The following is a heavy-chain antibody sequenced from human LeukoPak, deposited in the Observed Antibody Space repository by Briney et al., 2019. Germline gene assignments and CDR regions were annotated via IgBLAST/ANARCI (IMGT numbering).Heavy chain of an antibody. CDR1: GFTFSNYW. CDR2: INSDGSST. CDR3: TYGSGSSTGWYFDY. J-gene: IGHJ4*02. V-gene: IGHV3-74*01. D-gene: IGHD3-10*01. Sequence: GGSLRLSCAASGFTFSNYWMHWVRQAPGKGLVWVSRINSDGSSTNYADSVKGRFTISRDNAKNTLYLQMNSLRAEDTAVYFCTYGSGSSTGWYFDYWDQGTLVTVSS.